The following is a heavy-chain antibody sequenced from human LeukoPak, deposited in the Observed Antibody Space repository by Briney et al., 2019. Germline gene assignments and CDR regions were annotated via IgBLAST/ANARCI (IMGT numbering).Heavy chain of an antibody. CDR3: ATAYCSSTSCPT. D-gene: IGHD2-2*01. Sequence: GGSLRLSCAASGFTFSSYAMSWVRQAPGKGLEWVPSINDSGDSTYYADSVKGRFTISRDNSKNTLYLLMNNLRAEDTAIFYCATAYCSSTSCPTWGQGTLVTVSS. CDR1: GFTFSSYA. CDR2: INDSGDST. J-gene: IGHJ5*02. V-gene: IGHV3-23*01.